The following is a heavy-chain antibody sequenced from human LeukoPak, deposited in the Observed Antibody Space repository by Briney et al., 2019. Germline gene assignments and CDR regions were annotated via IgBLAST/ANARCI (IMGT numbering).Heavy chain of an antibody. J-gene: IGHJ4*02. Sequence: SETLSLTCTVSGGSISSGNYYWSWIRQPAGKGLEYIGRIYNSGITNYNPSLKSRVTISVDTSKNQFSLRLSSVTAADTAMYYCAKSGGYGLIDYWGQGTLVTVSS. D-gene: IGHD1-26*01. CDR1: GGSISSGNYY. V-gene: IGHV4-61*02. CDR2: IYNSGIT. CDR3: AKSGGYGLIDY.